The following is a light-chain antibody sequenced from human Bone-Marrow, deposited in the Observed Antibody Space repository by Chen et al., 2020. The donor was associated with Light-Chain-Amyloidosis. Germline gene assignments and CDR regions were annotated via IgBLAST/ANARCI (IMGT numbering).Light chain of an antibody. Sequence: DIQLTQSPSFLSASVGDRVTITCRASQGISSYLAWYQQKPGKAPKLVIYAASTLQSGVPSRFSGSGSGTKFTLTIRSLQPEDLATYCCQQVDSYPRTFGQGTKVEI. CDR3: QQVDSYPRT. J-gene: IGKJ1*01. CDR2: AAS. V-gene: IGKV1-9*01. CDR1: QGISSY.